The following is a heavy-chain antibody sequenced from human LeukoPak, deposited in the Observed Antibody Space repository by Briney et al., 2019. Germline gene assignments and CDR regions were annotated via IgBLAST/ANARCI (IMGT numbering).Heavy chain of an antibody. J-gene: IGHJ6*03. CDR2: INHSGST. CDR1: GGSFSGYY. V-gene: IGHV4-34*01. Sequence: SETLTLTCAVYGGSFSGYYWSWTRQPPGKGLEWIGEINHSGSTNYNPSLKSRVTISVDTSKKQFSLKLSSVTAADTAVYYCARGVYYYDSSGYYPPYYYYYMDVWGKGTTVTISS. D-gene: IGHD3-22*01. CDR3: ARGVYYYDSSGYYPPYYYYYMDV.